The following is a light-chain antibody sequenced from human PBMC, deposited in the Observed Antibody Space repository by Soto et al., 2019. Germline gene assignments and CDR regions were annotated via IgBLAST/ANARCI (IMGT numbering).Light chain of an antibody. CDR1: QDISKY. V-gene: IGKV1-33*01. CDR3: QQFDNLPRT. Sequence: DIQMTQSPSSLSASVGDRVTITCQASQDISKYLNWYQQRPGKAPKLLIHDATYLETGVPSRFSGSGSGTDFTLTISSLQPEDIATYYFQQFDNLPRTFGGGTKVDMK. J-gene: IGKJ4*01. CDR2: DAT.